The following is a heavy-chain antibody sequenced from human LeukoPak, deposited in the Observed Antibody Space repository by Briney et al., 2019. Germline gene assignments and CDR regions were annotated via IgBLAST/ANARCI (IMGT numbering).Heavy chain of an antibody. CDR3: ARDISVRGYSYGSSFVPTYVN. D-gene: IGHD5-18*01. V-gene: IGHV3-48*04. J-gene: IGHJ4*02. CDR2: ISSSSSTI. Sequence: GSLRLSCAASGFTFSSYSMNWVRQAPGKGLEWVSYISSSSSTIYYADSVKGRFTISRDNAKNSLYLQMNSLRAEDTAVYYCARDISVRGYSYGSSFVPTYVNWGQGTLVTVSS. CDR1: GFTFSSYS.